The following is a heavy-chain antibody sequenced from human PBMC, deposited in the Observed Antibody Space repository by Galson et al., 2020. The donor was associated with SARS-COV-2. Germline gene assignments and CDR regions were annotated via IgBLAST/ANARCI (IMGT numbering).Heavy chain of an antibody. Sequence: SETLSLTCTVSGGSITSTSYYWGWIRQSPGKGLEWIGSVYYSGSTHYNPSLKSRVTILIDTSKKQFSLKLNSVTAADTAVYYCAREGITAAGTWFDPWGQGTLVIVSS. D-gene: IGHD6-13*01. CDR1: GGSITSTSYY. V-gene: IGHV4-39*07. CDR3: AREGITAAGTWFDP. J-gene: IGHJ5*02. CDR2: VYYSGST.